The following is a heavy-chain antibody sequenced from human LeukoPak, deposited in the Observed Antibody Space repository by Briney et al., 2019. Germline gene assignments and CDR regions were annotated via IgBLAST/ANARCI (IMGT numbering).Heavy chain of an antibody. J-gene: IGHJ4*02. CDR1: GYTFTGYF. Sequence: ASVKVSCKASGYTFTGYFMHWVRQAPGQGLGWMGRINPNSGGTDYAQKFQGRVTMTRDTSINTAYMELSRLSSDDTAVYYCAREFNNNWPFDYWGQGTLVTVSS. D-gene: IGHD1-1*01. CDR3: AREFNNNWPFDY. CDR2: INPNSGGT. V-gene: IGHV1-2*06.